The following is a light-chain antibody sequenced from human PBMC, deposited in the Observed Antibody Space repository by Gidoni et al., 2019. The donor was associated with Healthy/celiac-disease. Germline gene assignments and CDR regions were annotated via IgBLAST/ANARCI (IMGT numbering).Light chain of an antibody. V-gene: IGKV3-15*01. J-gene: IGKJ3*01. CDR3: QQYNNWPPVT. CDR2: GAS. Sequence: EIVMTQSPATLPVSPGERATLSCRASQSVSSNLAWYQQKPGQAPRLLIYGASTSATGIPARFSGSGSGTEFTLTISSLQSEDFAVYYCQQYNNWPPVTFGPGTQVDIK. CDR1: QSVSSN.